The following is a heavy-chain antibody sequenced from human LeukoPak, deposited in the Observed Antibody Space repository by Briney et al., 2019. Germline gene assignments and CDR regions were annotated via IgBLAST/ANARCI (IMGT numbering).Heavy chain of an antibody. CDR1: GFTFTSYA. Sequence: GRSLRLSCEASGFTFTSYAIHWVRQAPGQGLEWLGFIKPDGSNKYYAESLKGRFTISRDNSKNTLYLQMGSLRAEDTAIYYCAKKGYSSGKTDAFDIWGQGTMVTVSS. CDR2: IKPDGSNK. D-gene: IGHD6-19*01. CDR3: AKKGYSSGKTDAFDI. J-gene: IGHJ3*02. V-gene: IGHV3-30-3*02.